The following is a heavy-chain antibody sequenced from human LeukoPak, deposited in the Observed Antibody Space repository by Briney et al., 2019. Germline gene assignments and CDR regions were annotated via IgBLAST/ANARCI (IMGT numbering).Heavy chain of an antibody. D-gene: IGHD1-26*01. CDR1: GFTFSSYS. CDR3: ARDLRKGEWELPYYYYYGMDV. CDR2: ISSSSSYI. Sequence: PGGSLRLSCAASGFTFSSYSMNWVRQAPGKGLEWVSSISSSSSYIYYADSVKGRFTISRDNAKNSLYLQMNSLRAEDTAVYYCARDLRKGEWELPYYYYYGMDVWGQGTTVTVSS. V-gene: IGHV3-21*01. J-gene: IGHJ6*02.